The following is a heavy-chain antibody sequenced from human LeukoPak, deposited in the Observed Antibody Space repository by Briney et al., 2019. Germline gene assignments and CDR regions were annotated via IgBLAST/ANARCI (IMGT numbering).Heavy chain of an antibody. D-gene: IGHD3-9*01. Sequence: TSETLSLTCTVSGGSICSGDYYWSWIRQPPGKGLEWIGYIYYSRSTYYNPSLKSRVTISVDTSKNQFSLKLSSVTAADTAVYYCARASGDYDILTGYYPGGWFDPWGQGTLVTVSS. V-gene: IGHV4-30-4*01. CDR1: GGSICSGDYY. J-gene: IGHJ5*02. CDR2: IYYSRST. CDR3: ARASGDYDILTGYYPGGWFDP.